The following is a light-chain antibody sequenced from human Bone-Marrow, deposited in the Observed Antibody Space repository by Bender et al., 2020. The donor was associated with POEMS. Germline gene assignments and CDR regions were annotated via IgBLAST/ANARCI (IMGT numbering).Light chain of an antibody. CDR2: EVS. Sequence: QSALTQPASVSGSPGQSITISCTGISSHVGSYNLVSWYQQHPGKAPKVMIYEVSERPSGVSNRFSGSKSGHTASLTISGLQAEDEGDYYCCSYGGGAIWVFDGGTKLTVL. J-gene: IGLJ3*02. CDR3: CSYGGGAIWV. CDR1: SSHVGSYNL. V-gene: IGLV2-23*02.